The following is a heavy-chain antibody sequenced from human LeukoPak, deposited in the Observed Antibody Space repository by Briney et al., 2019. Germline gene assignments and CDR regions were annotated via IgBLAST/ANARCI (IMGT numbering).Heavy chain of an antibody. Sequence: SETLSLTCAAYGGSFSGYYWSWIRQPPGKGLEWIGEINHSGSTNYNPSLKSRVTISVDTSKNQFSLKLSSVTAADTAVYYCARGPVAGKGSNWFDPWGQGTLVTVSS. V-gene: IGHV4-34*01. CDR2: INHSGST. CDR1: GGSFSGYY. D-gene: IGHD6-19*01. CDR3: ARGPVAGKGSNWFDP. J-gene: IGHJ5*02.